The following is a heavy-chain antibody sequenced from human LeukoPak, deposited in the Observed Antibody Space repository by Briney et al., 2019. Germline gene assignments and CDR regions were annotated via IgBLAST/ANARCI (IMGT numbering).Heavy chain of an antibody. D-gene: IGHD6-19*01. V-gene: IGHV1-18*01. Sequence: ASVKVSCKASGYTFTSYGISWVRQAPGQGLEWMGWISAYNGNTNYAQKLQGRVTMTTDTSTSTAYMELRSLRSDDTAVYYCARDRRSSSGWYLNWFDPWGQGTLVTVSS. CDR1: GYTFTSYG. J-gene: IGHJ5*02. CDR2: ISAYNGNT. CDR3: ARDRRSSSGWYLNWFDP.